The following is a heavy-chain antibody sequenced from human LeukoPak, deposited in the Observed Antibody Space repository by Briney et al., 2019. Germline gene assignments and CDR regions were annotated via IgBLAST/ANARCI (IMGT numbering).Heavy chain of an antibody. D-gene: IGHD3-22*01. J-gene: IGHJ4*02. CDR3: ARDLYYDSSGPSY. V-gene: IGHV1-46*01. Sequence: ASVKVSCKASGYTFTSYYPHWVRQAPGQGLEWMGIINPSDGSTTYAQKFQGRVTMTRDMSTNTVYMELSSLRSEDTAVFYCARDLYYDSSGPSYWGQGTLVTVSS. CDR2: INPSDGST. CDR1: GYTFTSYY.